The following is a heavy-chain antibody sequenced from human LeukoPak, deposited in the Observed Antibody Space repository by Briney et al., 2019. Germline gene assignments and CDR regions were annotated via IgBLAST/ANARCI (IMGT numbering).Heavy chain of an antibody. D-gene: IGHD6-13*01. Sequence: SETLSLTCAVSGDSFSSHYWTWIRQSPGTGLEWIGYISHIGRTNYNPSLKSRVTISIDTSKNQFSLKLSSVTAADTAVYYCARECIAAAGTYYYYMDVWGKGTTVTVSS. CDR3: ARECIAAAGTYYYYMDV. J-gene: IGHJ6*03. V-gene: IGHV4-59*11. CDR2: ISHIGRT. CDR1: GDSFSSHY.